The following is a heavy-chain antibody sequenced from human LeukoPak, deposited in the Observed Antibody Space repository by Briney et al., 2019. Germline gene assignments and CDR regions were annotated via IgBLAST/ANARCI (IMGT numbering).Heavy chain of an antibody. D-gene: IGHD3-10*01. J-gene: IGHJ6*02. V-gene: IGHV4-59*08. CDR3: ARAGYYYGSGRKRDYYGMDV. CDR1: GGSISSYY. CDR2: IYYSGST. Sequence: SETLSLTCTVSGGSISSYYWSWIRQPPGKGLEWIGYIYYSGSTYYNPSLKSRVTMSVDTSKNQFSLKLSSVTAADTAVYYCARAGYYYGSGRKRDYYGMDVWGQGTTVTVSS.